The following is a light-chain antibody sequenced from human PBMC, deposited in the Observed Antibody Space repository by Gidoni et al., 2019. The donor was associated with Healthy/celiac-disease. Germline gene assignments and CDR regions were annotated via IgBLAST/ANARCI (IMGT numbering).Light chain of an antibody. CDR1: QSVSSY. J-gene: IGKJ5*01. CDR3: QQRSNWPPIT. CDR2: DAS. Sequence: ILLTQSPATLSLSPGDRATLSCRSSQSVSSYFAWYQQKPGQAPRLLIYDASNRATGIPARFSGSGSGTDFTLTISSLEPEDFAVYYCQQRSNWPPITFGQGTRLEIK. V-gene: IGKV3-11*01.